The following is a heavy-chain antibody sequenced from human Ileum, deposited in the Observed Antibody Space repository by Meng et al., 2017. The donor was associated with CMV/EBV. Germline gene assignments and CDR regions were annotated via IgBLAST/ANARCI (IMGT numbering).Heavy chain of an antibody. CDR1: GFTLSNYW. Sequence: GESLKISCSGSGFTLSNYWMDWVRQAPGKGLGWVANMNRDGSDRNYVDSVKGRFTISRDSAKNSLYLDLNSLRAEDTAVYYCARENPGLDSWGQGALVTVSS. CDR3: ARENPGLDS. CDR2: MNRDGSDR. V-gene: IGHV3-7*01. J-gene: IGHJ5*01.